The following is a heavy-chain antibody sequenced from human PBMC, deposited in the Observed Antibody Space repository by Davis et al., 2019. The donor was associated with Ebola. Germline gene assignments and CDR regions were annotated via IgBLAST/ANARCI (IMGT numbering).Heavy chain of an antibody. D-gene: IGHD6-13*01. CDR1: GGSVSSGYYY. CDR3: ARRGTSSWYAGWFDP. Sequence: SETLSLTCTVSGGSVSSGYYYWSWVRQPPGKGLEWIGYIYYSGSTKNSPSLKSRVTISVDTSKNQFSLKLSSVTAADTAMYYCARRGTSSWYAGWFDPWGQGTLVTVSS. CDR2: IYYSGST. J-gene: IGHJ5*02. V-gene: IGHV4-61*01.